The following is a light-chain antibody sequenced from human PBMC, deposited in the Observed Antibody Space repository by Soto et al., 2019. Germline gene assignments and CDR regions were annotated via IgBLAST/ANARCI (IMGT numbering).Light chain of an antibody. J-gene: IGKJ1*01. CDR2: DVS. CDR1: HTISNW. V-gene: IGKV1-5*01. CDR3: QQYNTFWT. Sequence: DIRMTQSPSTLSESVGDRVTITCRARHTISNWLAWYQQKPGKAPKLLIYDVSSVESGVPSRFSGSGSGTAFTLTISSLQPDDSATYCCQQYNTFWTFGQGTKVDIK.